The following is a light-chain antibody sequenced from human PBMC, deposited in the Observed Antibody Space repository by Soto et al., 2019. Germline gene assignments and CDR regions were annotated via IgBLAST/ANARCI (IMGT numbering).Light chain of an antibody. J-gene: IGKJ2*01. CDR3: QQLDTFPYT. CDR2: DAV. Sequence: DIQLTQSPSFLSASVGDRVTITCRASQGISSYLAWYQQKPGKAPKVLIYDAVSLESGVPSRFSGSGSGTEFSLTINSLQPEDFATYYCQQLDTFPYTFGQGTKLELK. CDR1: QGISSY. V-gene: IGKV1-9*01.